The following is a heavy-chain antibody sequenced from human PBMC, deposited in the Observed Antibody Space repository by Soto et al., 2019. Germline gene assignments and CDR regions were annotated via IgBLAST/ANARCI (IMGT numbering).Heavy chain of an antibody. CDR1: GYTFKNYN. V-gene: IGHV1-8*01. J-gene: IGHJ5*02. Sequence: QVQLVQSGAEVKKPGASVKVSCKTSGYTFKNYNIIWVRQATGQGLEWMGWMNPNSGNTAYAQKFQGRITMTRNTAISTAYMELSSLTSDDTAVYYCARGGGCSGGSCSGGWFDPWGQGALVTVSS. D-gene: IGHD2-15*01. CDR3: ARGGGCSGGSCSGGWFDP. CDR2: MNPNSGNT.